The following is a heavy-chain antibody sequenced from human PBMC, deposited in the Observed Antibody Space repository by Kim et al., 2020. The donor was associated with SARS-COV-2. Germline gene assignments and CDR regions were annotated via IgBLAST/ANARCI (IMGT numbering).Heavy chain of an antibody. J-gene: IGHJ6*03. Sequence: GGSLRLSCATSGFTFGDYAMNWVRQGPGKGLEWDAGIFWYSGSVVYADSVKGRFTISRDNARNLLYLQRNSLRDEDTAFDYCSKDNHYDFWSGSYMEVWG. CDR2: IFWYSGSV. CDR1: GFTFGDYA. D-gene: IGHD3-3*01. V-gene: IGHV3-9*01. CDR3: SKDNHYDFWSGSYMEV.